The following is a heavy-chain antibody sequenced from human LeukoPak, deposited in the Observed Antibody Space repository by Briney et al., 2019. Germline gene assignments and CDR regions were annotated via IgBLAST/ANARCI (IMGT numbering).Heavy chain of an antibody. V-gene: IGHV3-33*06. J-gene: IGHJ6*03. CDR3: AKGFRYCSGGSCCPNTYYYYYMDV. D-gene: IGHD2-15*01. CDR2: IWYDGSNK. CDR1: GFTFSSYG. Sequence: GGSLRLSCAASGFTFSSYGMHWVRQAPGKGLDGVAVIWYDGSNKYYADSVKGRFTISRDNSKNTLYLQMNSLRAEDTAVYSCAKGFRYCSGGSCCPNTYYYYYMDVWGKGTTVTVSS.